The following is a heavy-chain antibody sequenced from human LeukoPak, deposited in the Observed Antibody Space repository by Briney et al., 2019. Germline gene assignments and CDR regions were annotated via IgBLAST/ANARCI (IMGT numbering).Heavy chain of an antibody. V-gene: IGHV3-11*01. Sequence: GGSLRLSCAASGFTFSDYYTSWIRQAPGKGLEWVSYISSSGSTIYYADSVKGRFTISRDNAKNSLYLQMNSLRAEDTAVYYCARDTYYYDSSGYWFDYWGQGTLVTVSS. CDR3: ARDTYYYDSSGYWFDY. D-gene: IGHD3-22*01. CDR1: GFTFSDYY. J-gene: IGHJ4*02. CDR2: ISSSGSTI.